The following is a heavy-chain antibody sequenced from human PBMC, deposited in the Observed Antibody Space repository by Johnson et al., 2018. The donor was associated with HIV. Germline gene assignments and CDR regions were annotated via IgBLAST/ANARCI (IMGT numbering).Heavy chain of an antibody. V-gene: IGHV3-66*02. J-gene: IGHJ3*02. CDR2: IYSGGST. Sequence: VQLVESGGGVVRPGGSLRLSCAASGFTFGDYGMSWVRQAPGKGLEWVSVIYSGGSTYYAESVKGRFTISRENAKNSLYLQMNSLIAEDTAVYYCARARDWNYGDIWGQGTMVTVSS. CDR1: GFTFGDYG. CDR3: ARARDWNYGDI. D-gene: IGHD1-7*01.